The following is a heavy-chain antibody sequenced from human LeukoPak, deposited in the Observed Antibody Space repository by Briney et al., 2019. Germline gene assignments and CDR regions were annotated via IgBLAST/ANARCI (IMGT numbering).Heavy chain of an antibody. V-gene: IGHV3-21*01. D-gene: IGHD3-9*01. Sequence: GGSLRLSCAASGFTFSSYDMTWVRQTPGRGLEWVSSIRPSGANTYYGDSVKGRFTISRDNAKNSLYLQMNSLRAEDTAVYYCARGQMPYYDILTGYADYWGQGTLVTVSS. J-gene: IGHJ4*02. CDR2: IRPSGANT. CDR3: ARGQMPYYDILTGYADY. CDR1: GFTFSSYD.